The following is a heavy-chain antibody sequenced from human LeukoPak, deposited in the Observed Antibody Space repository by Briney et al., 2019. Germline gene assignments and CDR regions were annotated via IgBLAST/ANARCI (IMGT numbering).Heavy chain of an antibody. Sequence: PSETLSLTCTVSGGSISGYYWSWIRQPPGKGLEWIGYIHYSGSTNYNPSLKSRVTISVDTSKNQFSLKLSSLTAADTAVYYCARAAYGDSFDYWGQGTLVTVSS. J-gene: IGHJ4*02. CDR1: GGSISGYY. CDR3: ARAAYGDSFDY. V-gene: IGHV4-59*01. D-gene: IGHD4-17*01. CDR2: IHYSGST.